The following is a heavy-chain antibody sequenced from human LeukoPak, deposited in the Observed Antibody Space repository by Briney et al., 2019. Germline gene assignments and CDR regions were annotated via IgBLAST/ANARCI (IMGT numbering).Heavy chain of an antibody. J-gene: IGHJ3*02. CDR1: GGSISSSSYY. Sequence: SETLSLTCTVSGGSISSSSYYWGWIRQPPGKGLEWIGSIYYSGSTYYNSSLKSRVIISVDTSKNQFSLKLSSVTAADTAVYYCASFGVVGATNAFDIWGQGTMVTVSS. D-gene: IGHD1-26*01. V-gene: IGHV4-39*07. CDR2: IYYSGST. CDR3: ASFGVVGATNAFDI.